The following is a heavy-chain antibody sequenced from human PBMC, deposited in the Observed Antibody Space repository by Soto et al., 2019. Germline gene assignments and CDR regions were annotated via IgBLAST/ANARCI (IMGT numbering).Heavy chain of an antibody. CDR2: IYDSGSS. CDR3: AREKGYISGPKNFDY. CDR1: GASISSGDYF. V-gene: IGHV4-30-4*01. J-gene: IGHJ4*02. D-gene: IGHD5-12*01. Sequence: SETLSLTCTVSGASISSGDYFWSWIRQSPGKGLEWIGYIYDSGSSYYNPSLKSRVTMSVDTSKNQFSLKLRSVTAADTAVYYCAREKGYISGPKNFDYWGQGTPVTVSS.